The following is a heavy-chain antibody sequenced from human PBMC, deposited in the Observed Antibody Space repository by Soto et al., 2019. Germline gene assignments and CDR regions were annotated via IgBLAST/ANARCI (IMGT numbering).Heavy chain of an antibody. V-gene: IGHV3-23*01. CDR3: AREPQSTRWFDP. CDR2: ISSNGGRT. Sequence: GGSLRLSCAASGFTFNTYSMSGVRQAPGKGLEWVSAISSNGGRTYYADSVKGRFTISRDNSKNTLYLQMTSLRVDDTAVYYCAREPQSTRWFDPWGQGTLVTVSS. J-gene: IGHJ5*02. CDR1: GFTFNTYS.